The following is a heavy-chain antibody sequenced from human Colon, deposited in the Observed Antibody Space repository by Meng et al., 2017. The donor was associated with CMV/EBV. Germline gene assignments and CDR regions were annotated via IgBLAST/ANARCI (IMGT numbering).Heavy chain of an antibody. D-gene: IGHD3-16*01. Sequence: GSLRLSCIVSGGSISGSPYYWAWIRQPPGKRLEWIGSVYYSGSTDYNPSLKSRVILSVDTSKNQFSLKLSSVTAADTAVYYCARQLNGDLGQDGFDIWGQGTRVTVSS. CDR1: GGSISGSPYY. V-gene: IGHV4-39*07. CDR2: VYYSGST. CDR3: ARQLNGDLGQDGFDI. J-gene: IGHJ3*02.